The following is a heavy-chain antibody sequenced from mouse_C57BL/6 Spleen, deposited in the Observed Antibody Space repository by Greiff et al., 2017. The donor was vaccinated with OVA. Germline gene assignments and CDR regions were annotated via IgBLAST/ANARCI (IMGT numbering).Heavy chain of an antibody. CDR2: IDPSDSET. J-gene: IGHJ2*01. Sequence: QVQLQQSGAELVRPGSSVKLSCKASGYTFTSYWMHWVKQRPIQGLEWIGNIDPSDSETHYNQKFKDKATLTVDKSSSTAYMQLSSLTSEDSAVYYCARLDYGPYYFDYWGQGTTLTVSS. CDR1: GYTFTSYW. D-gene: IGHD1-1*01. V-gene: IGHV1-52*01. CDR3: ARLDYGPYYFDY.